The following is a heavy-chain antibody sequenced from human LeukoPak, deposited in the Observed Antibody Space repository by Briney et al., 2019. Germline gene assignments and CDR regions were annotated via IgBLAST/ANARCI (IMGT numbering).Heavy chain of an antibody. V-gene: IGHV4-61*02. CDR3: ARHRSGWLQSSFDY. CDR2: MYTSGST. CDR1: GGLISSGSYY. J-gene: IGHJ4*02. D-gene: IGHD5-24*01. Sequence: SQTLSLTCTVSGGLISSGSYYWSWIRQPAGKGLEWIGRMYTSGSTNYNPSLKSRVTISVDTSKNQFSLKLSSVTAADTAVYYCARHRSGWLQSSFDYWGQGTLVTVSS.